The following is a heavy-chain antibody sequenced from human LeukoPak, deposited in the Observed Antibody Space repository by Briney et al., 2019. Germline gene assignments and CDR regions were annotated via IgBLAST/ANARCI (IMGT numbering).Heavy chain of an antibody. Sequence: GGSLRLSCAASEFSVSSNYMSWIRQAPGKGLEWVSVIYSGGSTYYADSVKGRFTISRDNSKNTLYLQMNSLRAEDTAVYYCARDPYYYMDVWGKGTTVTVSS. CDR2: IYSGGST. CDR3: ARDPYYYMDV. CDR1: EFSVSSNY. J-gene: IGHJ6*03. V-gene: IGHV3-53*01.